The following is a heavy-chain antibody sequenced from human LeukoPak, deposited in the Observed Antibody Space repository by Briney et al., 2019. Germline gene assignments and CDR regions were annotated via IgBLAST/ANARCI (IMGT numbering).Heavy chain of an antibody. Sequence: GGSLRLSCAASGFTFSSYAMSWVRQAPGKGLEWVSAISGSGGSTYYADSVKGRFTISRDNSKNTLYLQMNSLRAEDTALYYCAKQNYYDSSGLYYYYYYGMDVWGQGTTVTVSS. D-gene: IGHD3-22*01. CDR2: ISGSGGST. CDR1: GFTFSSYA. J-gene: IGHJ6*02. CDR3: AKQNYYDSSGLYYYYYYGMDV. V-gene: IGHV3-23*01.